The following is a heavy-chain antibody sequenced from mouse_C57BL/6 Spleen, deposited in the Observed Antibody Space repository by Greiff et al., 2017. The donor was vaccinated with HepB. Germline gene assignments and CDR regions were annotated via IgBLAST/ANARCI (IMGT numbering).Heavy chain of an antibody. CDR2: IYPGNGDT. Sequence: LQESGAELVRPGASVKMSCKASGYTFTSYNMHWVKQTPRQGLEWIGAIYPGNGDTSYNQKFKGKATLTVDKSSSTAYMQLSSLTSEDSAVYFCARNYDYDERNYYAMDYWGQGTSVTVSS. J-gene: IGHJ4*01. D-gene: IGHD2-4*01. CDR3: ARNYDYDERNYYAMDY. CDR1: GYTFTSYN. V-gene: IGHV1-12*01.